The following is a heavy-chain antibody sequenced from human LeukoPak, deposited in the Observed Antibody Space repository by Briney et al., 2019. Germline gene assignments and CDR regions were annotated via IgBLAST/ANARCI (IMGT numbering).Heavy chain of an antibody. D-gene: IGHD2-15*01. V-gene: IGHV3-49*04. J-gene: IGHJ4*02. CDR1: GLTFGDYA. CDR2: IRSKGYGGTP. Sequence: QAGGSLRLSCTASGLTFGDYAMTWVRQAPGKGLEWVGFIRSKGYGGTPEYAASVKDRFTISRDDSKSIAYLQMNSLKTEDTAVYYCTKDQTPYNWGQGTLVTVSS. CDR3: TKDQTPYN.